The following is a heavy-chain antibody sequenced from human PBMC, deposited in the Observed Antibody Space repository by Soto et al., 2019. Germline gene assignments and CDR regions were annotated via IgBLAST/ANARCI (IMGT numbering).Heavy chain of an antibody. Sequence: QVQLQESGPGLVKPSQTLSLTCTVSGGSISSGGYYWSWIRQHPGKGLEWIGYIYYSGSTYYNPSLKSRVTISVDTSKNQFSLKLSSVTAADTAVYYCAREGYCSSTSCYGPLGYWGQGTLVTVSS. CDR3: AREGYCSSTSCYGPLGY. V-gene: IGHV4-31*03. D-gene: IGHD2-2*01. CDR2: IYYSGST. CDR1: GGSISSGGYY. J-gene: IGHJ4*02.